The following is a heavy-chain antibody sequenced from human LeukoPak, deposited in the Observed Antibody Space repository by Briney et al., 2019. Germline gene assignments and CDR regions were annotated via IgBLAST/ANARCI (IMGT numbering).Heavy chain of an antibody. D-gene: IGHD3-3*01. J-gene: IGHJ4*02. CDR1: GFTFSSYA. CDR3: AKDAIYYDFWSGYYAIDY. CDR2: ISGSGGST. V-gene: IGHV3-23*01. Sequence: GGSLRLPCAASGFTFSSYAMSWVRQAPGKGLEWVSAISGSGGSTYYADSVKGRFTISRDNSKNTLYLQMNSLRAEDTAVYYCAKDAIYYDFWSGYYAIDYWGQGTLVTVSS.